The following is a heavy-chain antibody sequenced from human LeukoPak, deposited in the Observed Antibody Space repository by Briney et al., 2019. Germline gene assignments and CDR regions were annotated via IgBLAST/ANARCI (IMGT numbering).Heavy chain of an antibody. CDR1: GFTFSSYA. CDR2: ISYDGSNK. V-gene: IGHV3-30*04. Sequence: GRSLRLSCAASGFTFSSYAMHWVRQAPGKGLEWVAVISYDGSNKYYADSVKGRFTISRDNSKNTLYLQMYSLRAEDTAVYYCATSWGPDTSAFRWGRDGMDVWGQGTTVIVS. J-gene: IGHJ6*02. CDR3: ATSWGPDTSAFRWGRDGMDV. D-gene: IGHD3-16*01.